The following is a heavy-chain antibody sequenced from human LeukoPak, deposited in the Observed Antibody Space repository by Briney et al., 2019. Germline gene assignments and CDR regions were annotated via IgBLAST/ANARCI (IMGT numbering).Heavy chain of an antibody. J-gene: IGHJ4*02. CDR1: GFTFSSYW. Sequence: GGSLRLSCAASGFTFSSYWMSWVRQAPGKGLEWVANIKQDGSEKYYVDSVKGRFTISRDNAKNSLYLQVNSLRAEDTAVYYCARDLSYDSSGYFSAPDYWGQGTLVTVSS. D-gene: IGHD3-22*01. V-gene: IGHV3-7*01. CDR3: ARDLSYDSSGYFSAPDY. CDR2: IKQDGSEK.